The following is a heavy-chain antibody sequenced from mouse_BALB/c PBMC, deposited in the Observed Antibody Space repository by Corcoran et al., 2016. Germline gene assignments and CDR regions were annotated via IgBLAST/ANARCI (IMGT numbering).Heavy chain of an antibody. J-gene: IGHJ2*01. CDR1: GYSFTAYY. Sequence: EVQLQQSGPELVKPGASVKISCKASGYSFTAYYMHWVKQSHVKSLEWIGRINPYNGSTSYNQNFKDKASLTVDKSSSTAYMELHSLTSEDSAGYYCASSTGSDLDYWDQGTTLTVSS. V-gene: IGHV1-26*01. CDR2: INPYNGST. CDR3: ASSTGSDLDY. D-gene: IGHD4-1*02.